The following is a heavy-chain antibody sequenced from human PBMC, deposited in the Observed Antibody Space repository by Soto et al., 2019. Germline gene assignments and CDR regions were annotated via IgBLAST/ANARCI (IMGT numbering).Heavy chain of an antibody. CDR1: GFTFSNYW. CDR3: ARVTRTYSSSWYFDY. V-gene: IGHV3-7*05. J-gene: IGHJ4*02. Sequence: GGSLRLSCAASGFTFSNYWMSWVRQAPGKGLEWVANIKQDGNEKYYVDSVKGRFTISRDNAKNSLYLQMNSLRAEDTAVYYCARVTRTYSSSWYFDYWGQGTLVTVSS. CDR2: IKQDGNEK. D-gene: IGHD6-13*01.